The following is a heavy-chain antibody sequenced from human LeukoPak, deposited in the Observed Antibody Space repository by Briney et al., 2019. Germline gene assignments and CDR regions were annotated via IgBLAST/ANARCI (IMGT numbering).Heavy chain of an antibody. J-gene: IGHJ4*02. D-gene: IGHD6-13*01. CDR2: INHSGST. CDR1: GGSFSGYY. V-gene: IGHV4-34*01. Sequence: SETLSLTCAVYGGSFSGYYWSWIRQPPGKGLEWSGEINHSGSTNYNPSLKSRVTISVDTSKNQFSLKLSSVTAADTAVYYCARARRVAAGKGTFDYWGQGTLVTVSS. CDR3: ARARRVAAGKGTFDY.